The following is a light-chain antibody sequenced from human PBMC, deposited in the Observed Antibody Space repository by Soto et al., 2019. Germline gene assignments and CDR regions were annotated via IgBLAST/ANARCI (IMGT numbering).Light chain of an antibody. CDR2: EGT. J-gene: IGLJ1*01. CDR3: CSYALL. CDR1: SSDVGGYNY. Sequence: QSVLTQPPSASGSPGQSVTISCTGTSSDVGGYNYVSWYQQHPGKAPKLIIYEGTKRPSGVSNRFSGSKSGNTASLTISGLQAEDEADYYCCSYALLFGTGTKVTVL. V-gene: IGLV2-8*01.